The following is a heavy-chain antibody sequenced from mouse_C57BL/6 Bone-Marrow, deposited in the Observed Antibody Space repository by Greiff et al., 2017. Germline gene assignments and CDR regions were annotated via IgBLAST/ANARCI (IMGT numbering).Heavy chain of an antibody. D-gene: IGHD2-2*01. Sequence: VQLQQSGPELVKPGASVKMSCTASGYTFTDSHMHWVKQSPGKRLEWIGYINPNTGGPSYNQQFKGKATLTVTKSSSTAYMERRSLTSEDSAVYYCANDLLWLRRYYYAMDYWGQGTSVTVSS. CDR2: INPNTGGP. CDR3: ANDLLWLRRYYYAMDY. CDR1: GYTFTDSH. V-gene: IGHV1-22*01. J-gene: IGHJ4*01.